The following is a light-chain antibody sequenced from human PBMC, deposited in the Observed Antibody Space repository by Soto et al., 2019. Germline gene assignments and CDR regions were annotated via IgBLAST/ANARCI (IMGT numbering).Light chain of an antibody. CDR1: SSDVGAYNY. V-gene: IGLV2-14*01. CDR2: DVS. Sequence: QSVLTQPASVSGSPGQSITISCTGTSSDVGAYNYDSWYQQYPGEAPKVIIYDVSHRPAGVSNRFSGSKSGNTASLTISGLKTQGEAGYYCSSYTSSTTYVFGTGSKLTVL. CDR3: SSYTSSTTYV. J-gene: IGLJ1*01.